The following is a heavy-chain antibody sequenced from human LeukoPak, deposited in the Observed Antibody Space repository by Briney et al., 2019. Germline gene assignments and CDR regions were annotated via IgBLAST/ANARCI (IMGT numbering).Heavy chain of an antibody. CDR3: ARDYTAAGAYYYYGMDV. CDR2: IYSGGST. V-gene: IGHV3-66*01. D-gene: IGHD6-13*01. CDR1: GFTVSSNY. Sequence: GGSLRLSCVASGFTVSSNYMSWVRQAPGKGLEWVSVIYSGGSTYYADSVKGRFTISRDNSKNTLYLQMNSLRAEDTAVYYCARDYTAAGAYYYYGMDVWGQGTTVTVPS. J-gene: IGHJ6*02.